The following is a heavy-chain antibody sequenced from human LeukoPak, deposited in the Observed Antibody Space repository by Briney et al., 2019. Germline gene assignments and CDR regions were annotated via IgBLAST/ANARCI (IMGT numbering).Heavy chain of an antibody. J-gene: IGHJ4*02. D-gene: IGHD3-10*01. CDR2: INAGNGNT. CDR3: ARGPGQYDY. Sequence: ASVKVSCKASGYTFSSHAIHWVRQAPGKSLEWMGWINAGNGNTKYSQKFQGRVTFTRDTSASTAYMELSSLRSEDTALYHCARGPGQYDYWGQGTLVTVSS. V-gene: IGHV1-3*01. CDR1: GYTFSSHA.